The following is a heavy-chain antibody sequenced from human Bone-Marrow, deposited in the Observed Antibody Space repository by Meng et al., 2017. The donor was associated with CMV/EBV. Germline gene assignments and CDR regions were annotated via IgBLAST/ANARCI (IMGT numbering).Heavy chain of an antibody. D-gene: IGHD3-10*01. CDR3: ARDWELGY. Sequence: GSLRLSCSVSDDFVSSDTYYWNWIRQPPGKGPEWIGYIYYNGGTNYNPSLKSPVTMSIDTSKNQFSLKLSSVTAADTAVYYCARDWELGYWGQGTRVTGSS. CDR2: IYYNGGT. V-gene: IGHV4-61*01. J-gene: IGHJ4*02. CDR1: DDFVSSDTYY.